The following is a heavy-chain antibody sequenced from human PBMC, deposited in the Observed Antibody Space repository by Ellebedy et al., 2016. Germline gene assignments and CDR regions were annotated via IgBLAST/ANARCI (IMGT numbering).Heavy chain of an antibody. D-gene: IGHD4-11*01. J-gene: IGHJ6*02. Sequence: ASVKVSCKASGYTFTTLYMHWVRQAPGQGLEWMGWINPNSGGTNYAQKLQGWVTMTRDTSISTAYMELSRLRSDDTAVYYCARGPPTADDYYGMDVWGQGTTVTVSS. V-gene: IGHV1-2*04. CDR2: INPNSGGT. CDR3: ARGPPTADDYYGMDV. CDR1: GYTFTTLY.